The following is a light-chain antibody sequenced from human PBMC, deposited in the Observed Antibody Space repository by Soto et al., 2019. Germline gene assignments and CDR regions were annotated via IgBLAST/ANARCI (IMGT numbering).Light chain of an antibody. Sequence: QAVVTQPPSVSGAPGQRVTIPCTGSSSNIGAGYDVHWYQQLPGTAPKLLIYGNSNRPSGVPDRFSGSKSGTSASLAITGLQAEDDADYCCQSYDSRLNGYVFGTGTNLTVL. CDR1: SSNIGAGYD. J-gene: IGLJ1*01. V-gene: IGLV1-40*01. CDR2: GNS. CDR3: QSYDSRLNGYV.